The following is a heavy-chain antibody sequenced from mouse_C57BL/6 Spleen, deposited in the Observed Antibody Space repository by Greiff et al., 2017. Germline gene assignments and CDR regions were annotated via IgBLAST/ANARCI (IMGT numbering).Heavy chain of an antibody. J-gene: IGHJ4*01. CDR1: GYSFTDYN. D-gene: IGHD2-4*01. CDR3: ARSDDYDPYYYAMDY. CDR2: INPNYGTT. V-gene: IGHV1-39*01. Sequence: VQLQQSGPELVKPGASVKISCKASGYSFTDYNMNWVKQSNGKSLEWIGVINPNYGTTSYNQKFKGKATLTGDQSSSTAYMQLNSLTSEDSAVYYCARSDDYDPYYYAMDYWGQGTSVTVSS.